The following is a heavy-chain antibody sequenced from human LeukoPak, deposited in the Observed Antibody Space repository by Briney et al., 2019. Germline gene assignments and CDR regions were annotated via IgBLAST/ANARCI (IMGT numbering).Heavy chain of an antibody. J-gene: IGHJ6*04. CDR1: GYTFTGYY. CDR2: INPNSGGT. Sequence: GASVRVSCKASGYTFTGYYMHWVRQAPGQGLEWVGWINPNSGGTNYAQKFQGWVTMTRDTSISTAYMELSRLRSDDTAVYYCARKSLGSGGMDVWGKGTTVTVSS. V-gene: IGHV1-2*04. D-gene: IGHD1-14*01. CDR3: ARKSLGSGGMDV.